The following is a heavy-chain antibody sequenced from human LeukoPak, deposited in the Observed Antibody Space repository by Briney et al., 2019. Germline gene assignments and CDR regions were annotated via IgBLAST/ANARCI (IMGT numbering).Heavy chain of an antibody. CDR3: ARAPGDYSTFYYFDY. CDR1: GGSITGSSYY. V-gene: IGHV4-39*01. Sequence: SETLSLTCTVSGGSITGSSYYWGWIRQPPGKGLEWIGSIYYSGSTYSNPSLKSRVTISVDTSNNQFSLKLTSVTAADTAVYYCARAPGDYSTFYYFDYWGQGTLVTVSS. J-gene: IGHJ4*02. CDR2: IYYSGST. D-gene: IGHD2-15*01.